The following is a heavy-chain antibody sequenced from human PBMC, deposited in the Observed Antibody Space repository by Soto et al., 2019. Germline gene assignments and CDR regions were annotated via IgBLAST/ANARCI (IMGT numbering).Heavy chain of an antibody. CDR1: GYSFISHY. D-gene: IGHD1-1*01. V-gene: IGHV1-46*03. J-gene: IGHJ5*02. CDR2: IHPAGINT. CDR3: ARDPSWKDLFWGFDP. Sequence: GASVKVSCKAFGYSFISHYMHWVRQAPGQGLEWMGTIHPAGINTAYAQKFQGRVTMTTDTSTSTVYMELTSLTSEDTAVYYCARDPSWKDLFWGFDPWAREPWSPSPQ.